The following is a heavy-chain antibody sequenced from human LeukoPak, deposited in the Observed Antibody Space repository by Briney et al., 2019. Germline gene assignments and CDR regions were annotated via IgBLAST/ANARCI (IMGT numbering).Heavy chain of an antibody. V-gene: IGHV3-23*01. CDR2: SGGDGGST. D-gene: IGHD1-1*01. J-gene: IGHJ2*01. Sequence: GGSLRISCAAAGFMGSMWDRFSIRQAPGKGLEWVSASGGDGGSTYADSVKGRFTISRDSSKNTLYLQMNSLRAEDTATYYCANALNCWYSDLWGRGNLVTVSS. CDR1: GFMGSMWD. CDR3: ANALNCWYSDL.